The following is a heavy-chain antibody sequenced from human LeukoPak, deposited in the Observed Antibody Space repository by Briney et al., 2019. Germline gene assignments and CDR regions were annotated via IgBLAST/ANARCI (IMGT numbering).Heavy chain of an antibody. D-gene: IGHD6-19*01. V-gene: IGHV1-8*01. CDR2: MNPSSSNT. J-gene: IGHJ4*02. CDR3: VSRDRSGWFDFDY. Sequence: ASVKVSCKASGYIFTSYDIDWVRQATGQGPEWMGWMNPSSSNTGYAQKFQGRVTMTRNTSISTAYMELSSLKSEDTAVYYCVSRDRSGWFDFDYWGQGTLVAVSS. CDR1: GYIFTSYD.